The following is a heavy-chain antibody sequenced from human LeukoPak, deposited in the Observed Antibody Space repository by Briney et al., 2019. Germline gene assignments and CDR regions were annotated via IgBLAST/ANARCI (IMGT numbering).Heavy chain of an antibody. Sequence: PGGSLRLSCAASGLTFTSYAMTWVRQAPGKGLEWVSAISGSGTSTYYADSVKGRFSISRDNSKNTLYLQMNSLRAEDTAVYYCAKVLVNGSYFPLNYIDYWGQGTLVTVSS. CDR1: GLTFTSYA. D-gene: IGHD1-26*01. J-gene: IGHJ4*02. CDR2: ISGSGTST. V-gene: IGHV3-23*01. CDR3: AKVLVNGSYFPLNYIDY.